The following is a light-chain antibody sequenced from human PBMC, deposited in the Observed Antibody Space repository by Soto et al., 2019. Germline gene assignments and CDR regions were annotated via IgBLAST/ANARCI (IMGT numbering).Light chain of an antibody. CDR1: QDISNY. V-gene: IGKV1-33*01. Sequence: DIQMSQSPSSLSACVGDRVTITCQASQDISNYLNWYQHKPGKPPKLLIYDASNLETGVPSRFSGSKSGTAFTFTISSLQPEDFATYYCQQYDNLPFSFGGGTKVEIK. J-gene: IGKJ4*01. CDR3: QQYDNLPFS. CDR2: DAS.